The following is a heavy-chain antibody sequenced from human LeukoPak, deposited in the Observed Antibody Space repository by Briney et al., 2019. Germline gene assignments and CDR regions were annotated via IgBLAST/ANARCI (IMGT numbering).Heavy chain of an antibody. CDR1: GFTFSSYD. D-gene: IGHD4-17*01. Sequence: GGSLRLSCAASGFTFSSYDMSWVRQAPGKGLEWVSAIGGRGRNTYYADSVKGRFIISRDNSKNIVYLQMNSLRAEDTAVYYCAKHQVRSHDYWGQGTLVTVSS. J-gene: IGHJ4*02. V-gene: IGHV3-23*01. CDR2: IGGRGRNT. CDR3: AKHQVRSHDY.